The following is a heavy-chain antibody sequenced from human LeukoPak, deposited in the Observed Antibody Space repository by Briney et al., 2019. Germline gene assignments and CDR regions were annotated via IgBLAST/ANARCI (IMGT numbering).Heavy chain of an antibody. CDR2: VSGNGGLT. CDR3: ARELRSFDY. D-gene: IGHD4-17*01. Sequence: GGSLRLSCAATGFTFTTYAMSWVRQAPGKGLEWVSAVSGNGGLTYYADSVKGRFIISRNNSKNTLSLQMNSLRAEDTAMYYCARELRSFDYWGQGTLVTVSS. CDR1: GFTFTTYA. J-gene: IGHJ4*02. V-gene: IGHV3-23*01.